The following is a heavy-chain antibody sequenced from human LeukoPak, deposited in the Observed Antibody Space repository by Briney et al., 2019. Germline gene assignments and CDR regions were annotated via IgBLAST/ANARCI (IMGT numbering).Heavy chain of an antibody. D-gene: IGHD1-26*01. CDR1: GGSISSYY. J-gene: IGHJ4*02. V-gene: IGHV4-59*12. CDR2: IYYSGST. CDR3: ARDDSGNYFSHDRTFDY. Sequence: PSETLSLTCTVSGGSISSYYWSWIRQPPGKGLEWIGYIYYSGSTNYNPSLKSRVTISVDTSKNQFSLKLSSVTAADTAVYYCARDDSGNYFSHDRTFDYWGQGTLVTVSS.